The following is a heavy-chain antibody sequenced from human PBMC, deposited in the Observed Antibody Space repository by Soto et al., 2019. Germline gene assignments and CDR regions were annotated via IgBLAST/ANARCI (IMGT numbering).Heavy chain of an antibody. CDR2: ISTYNGDT. D-gene: IGHD5-12*01. CDR1: GYTFTRSG. Sequence: QVQLVQSGAEVKKPGASVKVSCKASGYTFTRSGISWVRQAPGQGLEWMGWISTYNGDTNYPQTFQGRVTMTTATSTSTVHMEVRSLRSDDTAVYYCARQVVAPYYYYGMDVWGQGTPVTVSS. V-gene: IGHV1-18*01. J-gene: IGHJ6*02. CDR3: ARQVVAPYYYYGMDV.